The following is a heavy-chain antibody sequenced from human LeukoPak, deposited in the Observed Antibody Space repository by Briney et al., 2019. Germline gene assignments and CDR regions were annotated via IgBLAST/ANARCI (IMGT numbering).Heavy chain of an antibody. CDR1: GGTFSSYA. Sequence: GASVKVSCKASGGTFSSYAISWVRQAPGQGLEWMGRIIPILGIANYAQKFQGRVTITADKSTSTAYMELSSLRSEDTAVYYCARDVVVTAITSPYYYYYGMDVWGQGTTVTVSS. CDR2: IIPILGIA. J-gene: IGHJ6*02. V-gene: IGHV1-69*04. CDR3: ARDVVVTAITSPYYYYYGMDV. D-gene: IGHD2-21*02.